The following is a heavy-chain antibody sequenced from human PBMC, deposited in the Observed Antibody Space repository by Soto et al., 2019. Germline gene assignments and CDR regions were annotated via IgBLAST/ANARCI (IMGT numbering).Heavy chain of an antibody. J-gene: IGHJ6*02. CDR2: IDWDDDK. D-gene: IGHD6-13*01. CDR1: GFSLSTSGMC. V-gene: IGHV2-70*01. CDR3: ARILAAAGEDYYYYGMDV. Sequence: SGPTLVNPTQTLTLTCTFSGFSLSTSGMCVSWNRQPPGKALEWLALIDWDDDKYYSTSLKTRLTISKDTSKNQVVLTMTNMDPVDTATFYFARILAAAGEDYYYYGMDVWGQGTTVTVSS.